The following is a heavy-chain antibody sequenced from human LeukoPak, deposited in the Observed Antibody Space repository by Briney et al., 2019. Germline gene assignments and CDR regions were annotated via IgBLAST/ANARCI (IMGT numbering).Heavy chain of an antibody. CDR2: ISGSGGST. Sequence: GGSLRLSCAASGFTFSSYAMSWVRQAPGKGLEWVSAISGSGGSTYYADSVKGRFTISRDNSKNTLYLQMNSLRAEDTAVYYCAEDLHGGYYYGPEGGDYWGQGTLVTVSS. V-gene: IGHV3-23*01. CDR1: GFTFSSYA. D-gene: IGHD3-22*01. CDR3: AEDLHGGYYYGPEGGDY. J-gene: IGHJ4*02.